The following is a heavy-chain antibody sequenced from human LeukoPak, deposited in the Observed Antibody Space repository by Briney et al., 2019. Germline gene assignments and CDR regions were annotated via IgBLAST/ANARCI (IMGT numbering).Heavy chain of an antibody. V-gene: IGHV3-33*08. Sequence: GGSLRLSCAASGFAFSSQAMGWVRQAPGKGLEWVAIIWYDGTHKYYADSVKGRFTISRDNSNNTLYLQVDSLRVEDTAVYYCARDRAAALDYWGQGTLVTVSS. CDR2: IWYDGTHK. J-gene: IGHJ4*02. CDR3: ARDRAAALDY. CDR1: GFAFSSQA. D-gene: IGHD6-13*01.